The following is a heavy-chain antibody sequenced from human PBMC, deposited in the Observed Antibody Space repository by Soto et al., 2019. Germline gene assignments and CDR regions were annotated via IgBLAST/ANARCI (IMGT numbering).Heavy chain of an antibody. CDR2: IYYSGST. CDR1: GGSITSSSYY. CDR3: ATQEVGGTYVYTFDP. D-gene: IGHD1-26*01. J-gene: IGHJ5*02. Sequence: QLHLRESGPGLVKPSETLSLTCTVSGGSITSSSYYWGWIRQPPGKGLEWIGSIYYSGSTYYNPSLKSRLTISVDTSKNQFSLKLSSVTAADTAVYYCATQEVGGTYVYTFDPWGQGTLVTVSS. V-gene: IGHV4-39*01.